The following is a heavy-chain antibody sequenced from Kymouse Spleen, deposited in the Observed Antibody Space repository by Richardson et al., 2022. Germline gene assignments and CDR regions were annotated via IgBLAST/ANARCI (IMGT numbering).Heavy chain of an antibody. CDR1: GFTFSSYS. CDR3: ARGRGIAAAGTDYFDY. Sequence: EVQLVESGGGLVQPGGSLRLSCAASGFTFSSYSMNWVRQAPGKGLEWVSYISSSSSTIYYADSVKGRFTISRDNAKNSLYLQMNSLRDEDTAVYYCARGRGIAAAGTDYFDYWGQGTLVTVSS. D-gene: IGHD6-13*01. CDR2: ISSSSSTI. V-gene: IGHV3-48*02. J-gene: IGHJ4*02.